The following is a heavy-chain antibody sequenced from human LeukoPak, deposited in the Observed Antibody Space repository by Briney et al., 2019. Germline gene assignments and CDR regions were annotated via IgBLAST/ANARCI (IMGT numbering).Heavy chain of an antibody. CDR2: IASDGSST. V-gene: IGHV3-74*01. CDR1: GFTFSSYW. J-gene: IGHJ4*02. Sequence: GGSLRLSCAASGFTFSSYWMNWVRQAPGKGLVWVSRIASDGSSTTYADSVKGRFTISRDNSKNTPYLQVNSLRAEDTAVYYCAKGGKWDVTPFDYWGQGTLVTVSS. CDR3: AKGGKWDVTPFDY. D-gene: IGHD1-26*01.